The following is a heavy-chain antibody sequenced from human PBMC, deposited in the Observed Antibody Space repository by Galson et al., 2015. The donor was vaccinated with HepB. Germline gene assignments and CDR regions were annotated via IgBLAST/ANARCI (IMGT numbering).Heavy chain of an antibody. CDR3: ARGTYDGDYFAFDI. V-gene: IGHV4-61*02. CDR1: GDSTSSRNYY. D-gene: IGHD4-17*01. Sequence: TLSLTCSVSGDSTSSRNYYWAWIRQPAGKGLEWIGRIYTSGSTNYNPSLKIRVTMSVDTSKNQFSLKLSSVTAADTAVYYCARGTYDGDYFAFDIWGQGTMVTVSS. J-gene: IGHJ3*02. CDR2: IYTSGST.